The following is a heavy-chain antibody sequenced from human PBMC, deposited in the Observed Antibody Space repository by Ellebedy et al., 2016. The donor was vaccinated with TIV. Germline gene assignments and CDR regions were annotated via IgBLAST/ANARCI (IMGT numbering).Heavy chain of an antibody. V-gene: IGHV4-34*01. CDR1: GGSLSGYY. CDR2: IVHTGAT. J-gene: IGHJ5*02. D-gene: IGHD6-6*01. Sequence: MPSETLSLTCAVSGGSLSGYYWSWIRQPPGKGLEWIGEIVHTGATNYNPSLKSRVSISQDTSKSQFSLQLSSVAAADTAVYYCARGPRGPYSSSSGDGLDPWGQGTLVTVSS. CDR3: ARGPRGPYSSSSGDGLDP.